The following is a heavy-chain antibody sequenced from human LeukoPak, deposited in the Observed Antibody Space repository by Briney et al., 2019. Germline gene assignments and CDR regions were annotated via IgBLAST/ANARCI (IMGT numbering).Heavy chain of an antibody. D-gene: IGHD1-26*01. CDR2: INLSGTT. CDR3: ARYGPGSGTFSTPWYFAY. CDR1: GGSFSGYY. Sequence: SETLSLTCSVSGGSFSGYYWTWLRQPPGKGLEWIGEINLSGTTNYNPSLMSRVTISVDTSKNQFSPKLSSVTAADTAMYYCARYGPGSGTFSTPWYFAYWGQGTLVTVSS. V-gene: IGHV4-34*01. J-gene: IGHJ4*02.